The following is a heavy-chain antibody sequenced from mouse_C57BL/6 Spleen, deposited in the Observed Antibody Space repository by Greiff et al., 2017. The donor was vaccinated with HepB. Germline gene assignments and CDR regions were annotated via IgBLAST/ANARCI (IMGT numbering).Heavy chain of an antibody. CDR1: GFSLTSYG. CDR3: ARVFFHYFDY. J-gene: IGHJ2*01. CDR2: IWSGGST. Sequence: QVQLKQSGPGLVQPSQSLSITCTVSGFSLTSYGVHWVRQSPGKGLEWLGVIWSGGSTDYNAAFISRLSISKDNSKSQVFFKMNSLQADDTAIYYCARVFFHYFDYWGQGTTLTVSS. V-gene: IGHV2-2*01.